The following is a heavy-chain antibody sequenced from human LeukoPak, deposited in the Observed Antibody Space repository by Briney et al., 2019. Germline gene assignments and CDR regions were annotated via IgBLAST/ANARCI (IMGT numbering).Heavy chain of an antibody. CDR2: IIPIFGTA. Sequence: SVKVSCKASGGSFSSYAIRWVREAPGQGLEWMERIIPIFGTANYAQKFQGRVTITTDESTSTAYMELSSLRSEDTAVYYCARSLTWIQLWHAFDIWGQGTMVTVSS. J-gene: IGHJ3*02. D-gene: IGHD5-18*01. CDR3: ARSLTWIQLWHAFDI. CDR1: GGSFSSYA. V-gene: IGHV1-69*05.